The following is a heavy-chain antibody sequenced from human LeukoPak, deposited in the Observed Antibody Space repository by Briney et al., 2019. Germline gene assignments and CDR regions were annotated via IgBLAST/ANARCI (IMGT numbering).Heavy chain of an antibody. CDR1: GFTFDDYT. V-gene: IGHV3-43*01. D-gene: IGHD2-2*01. Sequence: GGSLRLSCAASGFTFDDYTMHWVRQAPGKGLEWVSLISWDGGSTYYADSVKGRFTISRDNSKNSLYLQMNSLRTEDTAVYYCARDSSTSQRVGTQYYYYYYMDVWGKGTTVTVSS. CDR3: ARDSSTSQRVGTQYYYYYYMDV. J-gene: IGHJ6*03. CDR2: ISWDGGST.